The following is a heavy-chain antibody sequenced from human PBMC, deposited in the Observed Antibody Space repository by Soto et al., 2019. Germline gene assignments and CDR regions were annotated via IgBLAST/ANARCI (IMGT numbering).Heavy chain of an antibody. CDR3: ARVRLRPYYFAY. CDR2: VSAGGDNT. J-gene: IGHJ4*02. CDR1: GFTFANYA. V-gene: IGHV3-23*01. Sequence: GGSLRLSCTASGFTFANYAMHWVRQAPGKGLEWVSRVSAGGDNTDYADAVKGRFTISRDNSKNTLFLQMTSLRAEDTALYYCARVRLRPYYFAYRGPRTMVPVSS.